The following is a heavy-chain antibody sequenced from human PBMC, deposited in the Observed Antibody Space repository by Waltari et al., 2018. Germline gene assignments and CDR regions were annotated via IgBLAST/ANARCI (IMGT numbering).Heavy chain of an antibody. D-gene: IGHD5-12*01. CDR3: AKGGRDGYNWQAFDI. Sequence: EVQLVESGGGLVQPGRSLRLSCAASGFTFDDYAMHWVRQAPGKGLEWVSGISWNSGSIGYADSVKGRFTISRDNAKISLYLQMNSLRAEDTALYYCAKGGRDGYNWQAFDIWGQGTMVTVSS. CDR2: ISWNSGSI. V-gene: IGHV3-9*01. J-gene: IGHJ3*02. CDR1: GFTFDDYA.